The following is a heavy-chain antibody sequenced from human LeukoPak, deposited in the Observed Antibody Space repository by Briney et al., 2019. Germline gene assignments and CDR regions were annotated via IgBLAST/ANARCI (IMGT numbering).Heavy chain of an antibody. CDR1: GYTFTSYD. J-gene: IGHJ4*02. D-gene: IGHD6-13*01. CDR2: MNPNSGNT. V-gene: IGHV1-8*01. Sequence: ASVKVSCKVSGYTFTSYDINWVRQATGQGLEWMGWMNPNSGNTGYAQKFQGRVTMTRNTSISTAYMELSSLRSEDTAVYYCARGILRQQLVHTYWGQGTLVTVSS. CDR3: ARGILRQQLVHTY.